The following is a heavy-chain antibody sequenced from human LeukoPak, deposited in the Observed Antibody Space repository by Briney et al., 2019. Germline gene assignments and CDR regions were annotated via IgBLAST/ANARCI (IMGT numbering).Heavy chain of an antibody. Sequence: ASVKVSCKASGYTFTGYYMHWVRQAPGQGVEWMGWINPNSGGTNYAQKFQGRVTMARDTSISTAYMELSRLRSDDTAVYYCARAIVDIVATVHFDYWGQGTLVTVSS. CDR1: GYTFTGYY. D-gene: IGHD5-12*01. CDR3: ARAIVDIVATVHFDY. V-gene: IGHV1-2*02. CDR2: INPNSGGT. J-gene: IGHJ4*02.